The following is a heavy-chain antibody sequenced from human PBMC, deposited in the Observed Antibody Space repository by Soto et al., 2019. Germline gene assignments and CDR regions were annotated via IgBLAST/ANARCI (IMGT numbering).Heavy chain of an antibody. J-gene: IGHJ6*02. CDR3: ARERTGTASMDV. Sequence: QVQLVQSGAEVKKPGASVKVSCKASGYTFTSYDINWVRQATGQGLEWMGWMNPNRGNTGYAQKFQGRVTMTRNTSISTAYMELSRLRSEDTAVYYCARERTGTASMDVWGQGTTVTVSS. CDR2: MNPNRGNT. V-gene: IGHV1-8*01. D-gene: IGHD1-1*01. CDR1: GYTFTSYD.